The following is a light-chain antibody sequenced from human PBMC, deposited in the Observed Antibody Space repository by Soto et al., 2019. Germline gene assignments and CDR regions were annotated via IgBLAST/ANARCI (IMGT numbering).Light chain of an antibody. CDR1: SSDVGGYNY. Sequence: QSVLTQPASVSGSPGQSITISCTATSSDVGGYNYVSWYQHHPGKAPKPMIYDVSNRRPGVSNRFSGSKSGNTASLTISGLQAEDEADYYCSSYANNTTLEVVFGGGTKLTVL. CDR3: SSYANNTTLEVV. J-gene: IGLJ3*02. CDR2: DVS. V-gene: IGLV2-14*03.